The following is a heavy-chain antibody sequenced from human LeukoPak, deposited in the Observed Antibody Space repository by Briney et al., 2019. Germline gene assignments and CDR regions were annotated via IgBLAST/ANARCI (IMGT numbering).Heavy chain of an antibody. Sequence: ASVKVSCKASGYTFTGYYMHWVRQAPGQGLEWIGRINPNSGGTNYAQKFQGRVTMARDTSISTAYMELSRLRSDDTAVYYCARVSVGFLEWLLHDKCDAFDIWGQGTMVTVSS. CDR1: GYTFTGYY. CDR2: INPNSGGT. CDR3: ARVSVGFLEWLLHDKCDAFDI. J-gene: IGHJ3*02. V-gene: IGHV1-2*06. D-gene: IGHD3-3*01.